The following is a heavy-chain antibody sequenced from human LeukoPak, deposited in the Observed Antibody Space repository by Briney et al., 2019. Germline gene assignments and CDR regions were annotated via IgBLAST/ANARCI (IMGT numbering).Heavy chain of an antibody. CDR3: ARAGCSGGSCYFFDY. CDR2: INHSGST. Sequence: SETLFLTCAVYGGSFSGYYWSWIRQPPGKGLEWIGEINHSGSTNYNPSLKSRVTISVDTSKNQFSLKLSSVTAADTAVYYCARAGCSGGSCYFFDYWGQGTLVTVSS. CDR1: GGSFSGYY. J-gene: IGHJ4*02. V-gene: IGHV4-34*01. D-gene: IGHD2-15*01.